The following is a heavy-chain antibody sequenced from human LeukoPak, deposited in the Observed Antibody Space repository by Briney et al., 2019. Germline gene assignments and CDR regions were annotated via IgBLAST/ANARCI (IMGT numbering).Heavy chain of an antibody. CDR2: ISWDGGST. CDR3: AKGGSPAYYYYYMDV. D-gene: IGHD6-6*01. V-gene: IGHV3-43*01. CDR1: GFMFDDYS. Sequence: GGSLRLSCAASGFMFDDYSMHWVRQAPGKGLEWVSLISWDGGSTHYADSVEGRFTVSRDNSKNSLYLQMNSLRTEDTALYYCAKGGSPAYYYYYMDVWGKGTTVTVSS. J-gene: IGHJ6*03.